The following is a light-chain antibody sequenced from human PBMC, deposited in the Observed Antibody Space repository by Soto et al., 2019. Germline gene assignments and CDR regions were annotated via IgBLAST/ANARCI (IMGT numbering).Light chain of an antibody. V-gene: IGKV3-15*01. CDR1: ESVSRN. J-gene: IGKJ5*01. CDR3: QQYNSWPPIT. CDR2: DAS. Sequence: EVVMTQSPATLSVSPGERATLSCRASESVSRNLAWYQQKPGQAPRLLIYDASTRATGIPDRFSGGGSGTEFTLTISSLQSEDFLVYYCQQYNSWPPITSVQGTRLESK.